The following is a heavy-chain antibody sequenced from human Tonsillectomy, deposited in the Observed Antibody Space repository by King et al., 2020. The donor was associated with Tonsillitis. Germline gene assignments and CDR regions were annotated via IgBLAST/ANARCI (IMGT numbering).Heavy chain of an antibody. CDR3: ARPYSSSFWFFDL. CDR2: AHYSGST. CDR1: GDSISSYY. J-gene: IGHJ2*01. V-gene: IGHV4-59*08. Sequence: QLQESGPGLVKPSETLSLTCTVSGDSISSYYWSWILQPPGKGLEWIGFAHYSGSTNYNPSLKSRVTMSVDTSKNHFSLRLNSVTAADTAVYYCARPYSSSFWFFDLWGRGTLVTVSS. D-gene: IGHD6-6*01.